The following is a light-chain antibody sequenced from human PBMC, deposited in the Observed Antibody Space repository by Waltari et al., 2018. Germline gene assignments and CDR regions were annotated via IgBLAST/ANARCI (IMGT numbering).Light chain of an antibody. J-gene: IGLJ2*01. CDR2: EVS. CDR3: SSYTSSSTVV. Sequence: SALTQPASVSGSPGQKITISCTGTSSHVRGYNYVSWYQQHPRKAPKLMIYEVSNRPSGVSNRFSGSKSGNTASLTISGLQAEDEADYYCSSYTSSSTVVFGGGTKLTVL. CDR1: SSHVRGYNY. V-gene: IGLV2-14*01.